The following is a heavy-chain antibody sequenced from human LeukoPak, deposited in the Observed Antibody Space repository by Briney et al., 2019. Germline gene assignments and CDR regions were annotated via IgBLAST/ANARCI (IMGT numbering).Heavy chain of an antibody. J-gene: IGHJ4*02. Sequence: PGGSLTLSCAASGFTFSSYAMSWVRQAPGKGLEWVSSISGSGGSTYYADSVQGRFTISRDNSKTTLSLQMNSLRAEDTAVYYCVKDDGWVEYANWGQGTLVTVSS. V-gene: IGHV3-23*01. D-gene: IGHD2-2*01. CDR1: GFTFSSYA. CDR3: VKDDGWVEYAN. CDR2: ISGSGGST.